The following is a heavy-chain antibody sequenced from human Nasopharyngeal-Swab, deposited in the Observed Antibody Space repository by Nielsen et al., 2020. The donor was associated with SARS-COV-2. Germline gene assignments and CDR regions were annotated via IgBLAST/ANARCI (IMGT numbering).Heavy chain of an antibody. D-gene: IGHD3-3*01. CDR2: INTSGGGT. Sequence: ASVKVSCKASGYTFTRHYMHWVRQAPGQGLEWMGIINTSGGGTTYAQKFQGRVIMTRDTSTSTVYMELSSLRSEDTAVYYCARSYYDFWSGYLEYYYGMDVWGQGTTVTVSS. V-gene: IGHV1-46*01. CDR3: ARSYYDFWSGYLEYYYGMDV. J-gene: IGHJ6*02. CDR1: GYTFTRHY.